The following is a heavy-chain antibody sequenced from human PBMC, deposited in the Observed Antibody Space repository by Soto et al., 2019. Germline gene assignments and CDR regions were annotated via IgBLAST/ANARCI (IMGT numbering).Heavy chain of an antibody. CDR2: IYPGDSDT. CDR3: ATGIAARRGGYYYYGMDV. Sequence: PGESLKISCKGSGYSFTSYWIGWVRQMPGKGLEWMGIIYPGDSDTRYSPSFQGQVTISADKSISTAYLQWSSLKASDTAMYYCATGIAARRGGYYYYGMDVWGQGTTVTVSS. V-gene: IGHV5-51*01. CDR1: GYSFTSYW. J-gene: IGHJ6*02. D-gene: IGHD6-6*01.